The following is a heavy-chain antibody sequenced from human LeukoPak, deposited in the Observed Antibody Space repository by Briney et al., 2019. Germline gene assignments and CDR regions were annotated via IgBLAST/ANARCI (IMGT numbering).Heavy chain of an antibody. Sequence: SGESLRLSCAASGFTFSSYSMNWVRQVPGKGLEWVSTVTGSGSSTYYGDSVRGRFTISRDNSKNTLYLQMKALRAEDTAVYYCAKGPLGYCTAGACYFHYWGQGTLVTVSS. CDR1: GFTFSSYS. J-gene: IGHJ4*02. V-gene: IGHV3-23*01. D-gene: IGHD2-8*02. CDR3: AKGPLGYCTAGACYFHY. CDR2: VTGSGSST.